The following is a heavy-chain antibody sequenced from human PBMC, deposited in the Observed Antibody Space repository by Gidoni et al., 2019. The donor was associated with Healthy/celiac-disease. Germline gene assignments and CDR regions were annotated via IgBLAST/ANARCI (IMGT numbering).Heavy chain of an antibody. Sequence: SYGMHWVRQAPGKGLEWVAVISYDGSNKYYADSVKGRFTISRDNSKNTLYLQMNSLRAEDTAVYYCAKKNYYYMDVWGKGTTVTVSS. CDR1: SYG. CDR2: ISYDGSNK. CDR3: AKKNYYYMDV. J-gene: IGHJ6*03. V-gene: IGHV3-30*18.